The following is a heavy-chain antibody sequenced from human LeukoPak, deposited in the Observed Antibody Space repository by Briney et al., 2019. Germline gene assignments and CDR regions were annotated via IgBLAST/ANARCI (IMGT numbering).Heavy chain of an antibody. Sequence: SETLSLTCTVSGGSISNYYWNWIRQPPGKGLEWIGYIYYSGTTNYNPSLKSRVTISVDTSKNQFSLKLSSVTAADTAVYYCARDRREQLDLLLDYWGQGTLVTVSS. CDR3: ARDRREQLDLLLDY. J-gene: IGHJ4*02. D-gene: IGHD6-6*01. CDR2: IYYSGTT. CDR1: GGSISNYY. V-gene: IGHV4-59*12.